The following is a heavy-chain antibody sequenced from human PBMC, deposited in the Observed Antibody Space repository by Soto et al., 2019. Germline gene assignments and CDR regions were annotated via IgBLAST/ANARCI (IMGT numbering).Heavy chain of an antibody. Sequence: SQTLSLTCTISGGSISSYYWSWIRQTPGKGLEWIGYVYFSGSTNYNPSLKSRVLISIDTSRNQFSLKMNSVTAADTAVYYCTRDLGIGHRGYGQSNVGGQGRTVTVSS. CDR1: GGSISSYY. D-gene: IGHD5-12*01. V-gene: IGHV4-59*01. J-gene: IGHJ6*02. CDR2: VYFSGST. CDR3: TRDLGIGHRGYGQSNV.